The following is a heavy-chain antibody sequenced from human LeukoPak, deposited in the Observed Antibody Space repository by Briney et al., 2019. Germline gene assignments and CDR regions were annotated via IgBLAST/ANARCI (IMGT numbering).Heavy chain of an antibody. CDR1: GFTFSSYS. D-gene: IGHD2-21*02. V-gene: IGHV3-21*01. Sequence: PGGSLRFSCAASGFTFSSYSMNWVRQAPGKGLEWVSSISSSSSYIYYADSVKGRFTISRDNAKNSLYLQMNSLRAEDTAVYYCARAWVTATSDAFDIWGQGTMVTVSS. J-gene: IGHJ3*02. CDR3: ARAWVTATSDAFDI. CDR2: ISSSSSYI.